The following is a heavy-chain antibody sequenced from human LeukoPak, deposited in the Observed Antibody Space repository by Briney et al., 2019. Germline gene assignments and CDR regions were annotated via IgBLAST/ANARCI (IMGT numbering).Heavy chain of an antibody. CDR2: ISSSGSTI. J-gene: IGHJ6*03. V-gene: IGHV3-48*03. CDR3: ARVGIYGSGGNYYYYYMDV. D-gene: IGHD3-10*01. Sequence: GGSLGLSCAASGFTFSSYEMNWVHQAPGKGLEWVSYISSSGSTIYYADSVKGRFTISRDNAKNSLYLQMNSLRAEDTAVYYCARVGIYGSGGNYYYYYMDVWGKGTTVTISS. CDR1: GFTFSSYE.